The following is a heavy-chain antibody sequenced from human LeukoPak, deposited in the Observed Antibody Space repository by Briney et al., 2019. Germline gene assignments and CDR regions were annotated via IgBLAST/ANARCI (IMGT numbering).Heavy chain of an antibody. V-gene: IGHV4-59*12. CDR1: GGSISSYY. CDR2: IYYSGST. CDR3: ARDWSSNWPYFDY. D-gene: IGHD6-13*01. Sequence: SETLSLTCTVSGGSISSYYWSWIRQPPGKGLEWIGYIYYSGSTNYNPSLKSRVTISVDTSKNQFSLQLNSVTAADTAVYYCARDWSSNWPYFDYWGQGTLVTVSS. J-gene: IGHJ4*02.